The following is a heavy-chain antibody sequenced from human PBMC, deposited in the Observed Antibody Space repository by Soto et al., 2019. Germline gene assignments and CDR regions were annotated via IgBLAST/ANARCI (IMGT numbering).Heavy chain of an antibody. D-gene: IGHD4-17*01. V-gene: IGHV3-30*18. Sequence: GGSLRLSCAASGFTFSSYGMHWVRQAPGKGLEWVAVISYDGSNKYYADSVKGRFTISRDNSKNTLYLQMNSLRAEDTAVYYCAKGGDYDETGRGAFDIWGQGTMVTVSS. CDR3: AKGGDYDETGRGAFDI. J-gene: IGHJ3*02. CDR2: ISYDGSNK. CDR1: GFTFSSYG.